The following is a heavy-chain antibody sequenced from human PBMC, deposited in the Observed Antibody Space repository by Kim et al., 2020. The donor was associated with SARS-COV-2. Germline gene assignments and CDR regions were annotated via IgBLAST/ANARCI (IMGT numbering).Heavy chain of an antibody. D-gene: IGHD6-13*01. CDR1: GGSFSGYY. J-gene: IGHJ5*02. CDR3: ARELSSSWYL. V-gene: IGHV4-34*01. CDR2: INHSGST. Sequence: SETLSLTCAVYGGSFSGYYWSWIRQPPGKGLEWIGEINHSGSTNYNPSLKSRVTISVDTSKNQFSLKLSSVTAADTAVYYCARELSSSWYLWGQGTLVTV.